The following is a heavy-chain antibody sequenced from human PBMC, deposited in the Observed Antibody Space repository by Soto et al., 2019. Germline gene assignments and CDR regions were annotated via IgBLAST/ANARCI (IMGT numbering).Heavy chain of an antibody. CDR1: GGSISSGGYY. CDR3: ARDLYGDYWYCDL. V-gene: IGHV4-31*01. D-gene: IGHD4-17*01. J-gene: IGHJ2*01. Sequence: QVQLQESGPGLVKPSQTLSLTCTVSGGSISSGGYYWSWIRQHPGKGLEWIGYIYYSGSTYYNPSRKSLTTRSVDTSKNQCSLQLSAVTAADTAVYYGARDLYGDYWYCDLWGRGTLVTVSS. CDR2: IYYSGST.